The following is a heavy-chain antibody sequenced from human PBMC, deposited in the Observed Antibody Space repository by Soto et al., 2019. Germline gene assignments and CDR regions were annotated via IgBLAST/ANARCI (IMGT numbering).Heavy chain of an antibody. Sequence: GGSLRLSCAASGFTFSSYWMSWVRQAPGKGLEWVANIKQDGSEKYYVDSVKGRSTISRDNAKNSLYLQMNSLRAEDTAVYYCAREYYDFWSGYAKAFDIWGQGTMVTVSS. V-gene: IGHV3-7*01. D-gene: IGHD3-3*01. CDR2: IKQDGSEK. CDR1: GFTFSSYW. CDR3: AREYYDFWSGYAKAFDI. J-gene: IGHJ3*02.